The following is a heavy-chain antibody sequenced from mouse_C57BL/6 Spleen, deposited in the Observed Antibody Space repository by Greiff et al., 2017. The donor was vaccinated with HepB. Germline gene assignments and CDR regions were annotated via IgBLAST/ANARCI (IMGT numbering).Heavy chain of an antibody. CDR2: ILPGSGST. V-gene: IGHV1-9*01. CDR1: GYTFTGYW. D-gene: IGHD2-3*01. J-gene: IGHJ4*01. Sequence: VKLMESGAELMKPGASVKLSCKATGYTFTGYWIEWVKQRYGNGLEWIGEILPGSGSTKYNEKFKDKATFTADTSSNTAYIQLSSLTTEYSAIYYCARDGSNAMDYWGQGTSVTVSS. CDR3: ARDGSNAMDY.